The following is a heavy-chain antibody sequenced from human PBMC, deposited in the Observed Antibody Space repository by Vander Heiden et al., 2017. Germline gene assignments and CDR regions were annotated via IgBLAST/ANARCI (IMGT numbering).Heavy chain of an antibody. CDR2: ISGSGGST. J-gene: IGHJ4*02. CDR1: GFTFSSDA. CDR3: AKDQWRAALPDY. Sequence: EVQLLESGGGLVQPGGSLRLSCAASGFTFSSDAMSWVRRAPGKGLEWVSAISGSGGSTYYADSVKGRFTISRDNSKNTLYLQMNSLRAEDTAVYYCAKDQWRAALPDYWGQGTLVTVSS. V-gene: IGHV3-23*01. D-gene: IGHD6-6*01.